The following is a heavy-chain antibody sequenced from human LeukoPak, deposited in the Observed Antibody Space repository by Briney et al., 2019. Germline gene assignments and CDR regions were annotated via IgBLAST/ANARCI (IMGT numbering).Heavy chain of an antibody. CDR1: GFTFSNYA. D-gene: IGHD2/OR15-2a*01. CDR2: ISYDGNNE. CDR3: VSFYETY. J-gene: IGHJ4*02. Sequence: GGSLRLSCAASGFTFSNYAMHWVRQAPGTGLEWVAVISYDGNNEYYADSVKGRFTISRDNSKNTLFLQMNSLRAEDTAVYYCVSFYETYWGRGTLVTVSS. V-gene: IGHV3-30*04.